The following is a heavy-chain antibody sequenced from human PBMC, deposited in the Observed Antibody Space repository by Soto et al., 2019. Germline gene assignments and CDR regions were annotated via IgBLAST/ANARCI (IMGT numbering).Heavy chain of an antibody. CDR2: INPSGGST. J-gene: IGHJ4*02. D-gene: IGHD5-12*01. CDR1: GYTFTSYY. V-gene: IGHV1-46*03. Sequence: QVQLVQSGAEVKKPGASVKVSCKASGYTFTSYYMHWVRQAPGQGLEWMGIINPSGGSTSYAQKFQGSVTMTRDTSTSTVYMELSSLRSEDTAVYYCAISGYSGPFDYWGQGTLVTVSS. CDR3: AISGYSGPFDY.